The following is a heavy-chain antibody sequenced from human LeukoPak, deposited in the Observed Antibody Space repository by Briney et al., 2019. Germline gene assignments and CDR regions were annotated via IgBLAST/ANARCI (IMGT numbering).Heavy chain of an antibody. J-gene: IGHJ5*02. CDR2: INPNSGGT. D-gene: IGHD5-18*01. CDR3: ARSREFSRIQLWVGEINWFDP. V-gene: IGHV1-2*02. Sequence: GASVKVSCKASGYTFTGYYMHWVRQAPGQGLEWMGWINPNSGGTNYAQRFQGRVTMTRDTSISTAYMELSRLRSDDTAVYYCARSREFSRIQLWVGEINWFDPWGQGTLVTVSS. CDR1: GYTFTGYY.